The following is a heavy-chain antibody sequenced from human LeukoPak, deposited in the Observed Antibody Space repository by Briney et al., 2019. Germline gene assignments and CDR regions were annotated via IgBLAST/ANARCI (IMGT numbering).Heavy chain of an antibody. CDR3: RDPFDY. Sequence: PGGSLRLSCAAAGFTFSKFAMHWVRQAPGKGLEWVAVVSYDGSYKYYADSVKGRFTISRDNSKNTLYLQMNSLRAEDTAVYYCRDPFDYWGQGTLVTVSS. CDR1: GFTFSKFA. J-gene: IGHJ4*02. V-gene: IGHV3-30*04. CDR2: VSYDGSYK.